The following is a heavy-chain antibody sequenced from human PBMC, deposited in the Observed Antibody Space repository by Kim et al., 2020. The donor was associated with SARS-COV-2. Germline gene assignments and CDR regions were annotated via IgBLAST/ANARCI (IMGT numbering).Heavy chain of an antibody. J-gene: IGHJ4*02. CDR2: IRCGWSST. D-gene: IGHD3-3*01. Sequence: AIRCGWSSTYYADSVKGLFTISRDSSKNTLNLQMYSLRAEVTAVYYCAKVGPDYDFWSGYAYYFDYWGQGTLVTVSS. CDR3: AKVGPDYDFWSGYAYYFDY. V-gene: IGHV3-23*01.